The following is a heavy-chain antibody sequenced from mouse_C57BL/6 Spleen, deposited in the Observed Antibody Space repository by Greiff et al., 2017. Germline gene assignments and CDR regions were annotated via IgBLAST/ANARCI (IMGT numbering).Heavy chain of an antibody. D-gene: IGHD1-1*01. CDR2: IYPRDGST. CDR3: ARWRYYGSSSYYFDY. V-gene: IGHV1-78*01. Sequence: QVQLQQSDAELVKPGASVKISCKVSGYTFTDHTIHWMKQRPEQGLEWIGYIYPRDGSTKYNEKFKGKATLTADKSSSTAYMQLNSLTSEDSAVXFCARWRYYGSSSYYFDYWGQGTTLTVSS. CDR1: GYTFTDHT. J-gene: IGHJ2*01.